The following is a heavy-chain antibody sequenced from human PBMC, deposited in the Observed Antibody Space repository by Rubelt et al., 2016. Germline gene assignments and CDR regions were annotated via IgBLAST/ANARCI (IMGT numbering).Heavy chain of an antibody. CDR3: ARAASLSYYDSNGYPLYWYFDL. J-gene: IGHJ2*01. V-gene: IGHV1-46*01. D-gene: IGHD3-22*01. Sequence: QVQLVQSGAEVKKPGASVKVSCKASGYTFTSYYMHWVRQAPGQGLEWMGIINPSGGSTSYAQKFQGRVTLSRDTSTSTVYMGLSSRRSEDTAGYFGARAASLSYYDSNGYPLYWYFDLWGRGTLSLSPQ. CDR2: INPSGGST. CDR1: GYTFTSYY.